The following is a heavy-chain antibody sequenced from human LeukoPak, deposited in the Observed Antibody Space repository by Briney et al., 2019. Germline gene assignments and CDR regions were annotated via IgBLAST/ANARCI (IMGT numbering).Heavy chain of an antibody. CDR1: GYTLTKLS. J-gene: IGHJ4*02. V-gene: IGHV1-24*01. CDR2: FDPEDGET. CDR3: ATANDSSGYPPPYDY. Sequence: ASVKVSCKVSGYTLTKLSMHWVRQAPGKGLEWMGGFDPEDGETISAQKFQGRVTMTEDTSTDTAYMELSSLRSEDTAVYYCATANDSSGYPPPYDYWGQGTLVTVSS. D-gene: IGHD3-22*01.